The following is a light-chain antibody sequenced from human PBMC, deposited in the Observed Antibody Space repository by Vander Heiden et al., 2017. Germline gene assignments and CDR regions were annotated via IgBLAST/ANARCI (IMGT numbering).Light chain of an antibody. V-gene: IGKV3-15*01. CDR1: QSVSSN. CDR3: HQYNNWPRA. CDR2: GAS. J-gene: IGKJ1*01. Sequence: EIVMTQSPATLSVSPGERATLSCRASQSVSSNLAWYQQKPGQAPRLLIYGASTRATGIPARFSGSGSGTDFTLTISSLQSEDFAVYYCHQYNNWPRAFGQGTKVEI.